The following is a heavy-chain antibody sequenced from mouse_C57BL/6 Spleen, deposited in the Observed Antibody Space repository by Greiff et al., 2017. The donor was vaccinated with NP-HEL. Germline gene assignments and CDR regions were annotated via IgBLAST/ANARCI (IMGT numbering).Heavy chain of an antibody. J-gene: IGHJ2*01. D-gene: IGHD1-1*01. CDR3: ARESYYYGSSFYY. Sequence: EVKVEESGPGLVKPSQSLSLTCSVTGYSITSGYYWNWIRQFPGNKLEWMGYISYDGSNNYNPSLKNRISITRDTSKNQFFLKLNSVTTEDTATYYCARESYYYGSSFYYWGQGTTLTVSS. CDR2: ISYDGSN. V-gene: IGHV3-6*01. CDR1: GYSITSGYY.